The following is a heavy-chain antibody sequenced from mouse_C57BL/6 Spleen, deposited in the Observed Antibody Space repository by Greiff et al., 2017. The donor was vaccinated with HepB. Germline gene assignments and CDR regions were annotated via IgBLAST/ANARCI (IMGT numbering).Heavy chain of an antibody. V-gene: IGHV5-9-1*02. CDR1: GFTFSSYA. D-gene: IGHD1-1*01. CDR3: TRDFLYYYGSSSWFAY. Sequence: EVQLVESGEGLVKPGGSLKLSCAASGFTFSSYAMSWVRQTPEKRLEWVAYISSGGDYIYYADTVKGRFTISRDNARNTLYLQMSSLKSEDTAMYYCTRDFLYYYGSSSWFAYWGQGTLVTVSA. J-gene: IGHJ3*01. CDR2: ISSGGDYI.